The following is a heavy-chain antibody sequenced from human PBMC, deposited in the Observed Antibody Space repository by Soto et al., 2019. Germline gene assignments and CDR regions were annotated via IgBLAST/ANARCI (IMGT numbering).Heavy chain of an antibody. CDR2: ISGSGGST. Sequence: GGSLRLSCAASGFTFSSYAMSWVRQAPGKGLEWVSAISGSGGSTYYADSVKGRFTISRDNSKNTLYLQMNSLRAEDTAVYYCAKDSRYSSTTLRGAFDIWGQGTMVTVSS. D-gene: IGHD6-13*01. J-gene: IGHJ3*02. CDR3: AKDSRYSSTTLRGAFDI. CDR1: GFTFSSYA. V-gene: IGHV3-23*01.